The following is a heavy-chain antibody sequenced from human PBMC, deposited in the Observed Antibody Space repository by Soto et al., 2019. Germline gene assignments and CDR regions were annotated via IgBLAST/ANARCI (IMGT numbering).Heavy chain of an antibody. CDR1: GFTFSSYW. Sequence: EVQLVESGGGLVQPGGSLRLSCAASGFTFSSYWMSWVRQAPGKGLEWVANIKQDGSEKYYVDSVKGRFTISRDNAKNSLYLQMYSLRAEDTAVYYCARDDFWSGYDNYYYYYYMDVWGKGTTVTVSS. V-gene: IGHV3-7*01. CDR2: IKQDGSEK. CDR3: ARDDFWSGYDNYYYYYYMDV. J-gene: IGHJ6*03. D-gene: IGHD3-3*01.